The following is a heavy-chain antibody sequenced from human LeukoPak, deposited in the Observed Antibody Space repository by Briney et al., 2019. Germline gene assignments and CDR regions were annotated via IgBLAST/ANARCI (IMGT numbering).Heavy chain of an antibody. J-gene: IGHJ4*02. CDR2: IYSSGST. V-gene: IGHV4-59*01. CDR1: GGSISSYY. Sequence: PSETLSLTCTVSGGSISSYYWSWIRQPPGKGLEWIGYIYSSGSTNYNPSLKGRVTMSVDTSKNHFSLKLISVTAADTAVCYCARGAPIVVVPAALTYLDYWGQGTLVTVSS. D-gene: IGHD2-2*01. CDR3: ARGAPIVVVPAALTYLDY.